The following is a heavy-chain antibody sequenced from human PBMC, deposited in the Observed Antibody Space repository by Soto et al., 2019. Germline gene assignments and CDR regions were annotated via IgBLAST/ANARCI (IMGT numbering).Heavy chain of an antibody. CDR1: GGSLSGNY. Sequence: QAQLQQWGTGLVKPSETLSLTCAVYGGSLSGNYWGWIRQPPGKGLEWIGETHHSGSTAYNPSLKSRVTISVDTSRNQFSLKLNSVTAADTAVYYCARTTAAIHLNYWSQGTLVTVSS. CDR3: ARTTAAIHLNY. V-gene: IGHV4-34*01. J-gene: IGHJ4*02. D-gene: IGHD2-21*02. CDR2: THHSGST.